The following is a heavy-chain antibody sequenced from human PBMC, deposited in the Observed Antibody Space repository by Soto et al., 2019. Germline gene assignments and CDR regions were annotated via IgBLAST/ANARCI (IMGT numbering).Heavy chain of an antibody. CDR2: IIPIFGTA. V-gene: IGHV1-69*12. CDR3: ASGGGTVTTLVAGQYYGMDV. Sequence: QVQLVQSGAEVKKPGSSVKVPCKASGGTFSSYAISWVRQAPGQGLEWMGGIIPIFGTANYAQKFQGRVTIAADESTSTAYMELSSLRSEDTAVYYCASGGGTVTTLVAGQYYGMDVWGQGTTVTVSS. J-gene: IGHJ6*02. CDR1: GGTFSSYA. D-gene: IGHD4-17*01.